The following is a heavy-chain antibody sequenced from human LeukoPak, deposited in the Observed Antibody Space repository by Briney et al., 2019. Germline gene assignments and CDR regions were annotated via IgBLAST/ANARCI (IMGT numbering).Heavy chain of an antibody. CDR1: GFTVSSNY. V-gene: IGHV3-53*01. CDR3: AKNWNDFH. CDR2: IYSGGST. J-gene: IGHJ4*02. Sequence: GGSLRLSCAASGFTVSSNYMSWVRQAPGKGLEWVSVIYSGGSTYYADSVEGRFTISRDNSKNTLYLQMNSLRTEDTAVYYCAKNWNDFHWGQGTLVTVSS. D-gene: IGHD1-1*01.